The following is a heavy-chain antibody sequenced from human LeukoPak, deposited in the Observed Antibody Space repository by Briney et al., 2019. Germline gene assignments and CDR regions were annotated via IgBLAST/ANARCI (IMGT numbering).Heavy chain of an antibody. Sequence: ALRLSCTASGFTFGDYAMSWVRQAPGKGLEWVGFIRSKAYGGTTEYAASVKGRFTISRDDSKSIAYLQMNSLKTEDTAVYYCTRGSYSYGYHYWGQGTLVTVSS. CDR2: IRSKAYGGTT. J-gene: IGHJ4*02. D-gene: IGHD5-18*01. CDR1: GFTFGDYA. CDR3: TRGSYSYGYHY. V-gene: IGHV3-49*04.